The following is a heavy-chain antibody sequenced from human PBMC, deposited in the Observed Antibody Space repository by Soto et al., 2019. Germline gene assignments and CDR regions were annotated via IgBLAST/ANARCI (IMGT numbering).Heavy chain of an antibody. CDR1: GYTFTRSG. J-gene: IGHJ6*02. Sequence: QVQLVQSGAEVKKPGASVKVSCKASGYTFTRSGISWVRQAPGQGPEWMGWISSYNGDTNYAQTFQGRVTMTTDTSTSTAYMELRSLRSDDTAVYYCAGAGVAPYYYYGMDDWGQGTPVTVSS. CDR3: AGAGVAPYYYYGMDD. D-gene: IGHD5-12*01. CDR2: ISSYNGDT. V-gene: IGHV1-18*01.